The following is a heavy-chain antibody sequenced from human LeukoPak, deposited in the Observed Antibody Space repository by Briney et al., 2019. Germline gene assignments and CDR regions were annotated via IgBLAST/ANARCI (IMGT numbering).Heavy chain of an antibody. V-gene: IGHV3-23*01. J-gene: IGHJ6*02. CDR3: AKRLERNYYYHYAMDV. CDR2: IYDSGVIR. CDR1: GFTFKTHA. Sequence: GGSLRLSCAASGFTFKTHAMSWVRQAPGKGLEWVSRIYDSGVIRSYADSVKGRFTISRDNSKMTLTLQMNSLRAEDTAVYYCAKRLERNYYYHYAMDVWGQGTTVTVSS. D-gene: IGHD5-24*01.